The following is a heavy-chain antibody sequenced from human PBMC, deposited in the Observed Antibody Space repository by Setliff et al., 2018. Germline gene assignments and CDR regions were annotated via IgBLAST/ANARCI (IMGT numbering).Heavy chain of an antibody. J-gene: IGHJ4*02. V-gene: IGHV4-59*01. CDR1: GDSISDAS. Sequence: PSETLSLTCTVSGDSISDASIMAWIRRPPGKGLEFIGYVFYNGAAKYDPSLKSRVTMSVDTSKTQFSLKLNSMTTADTAVYYCARGGTYRYFDYWGQGARVTVSS. CDR3: ARGGTYRYFDY. CDR2: VFYNGAA.